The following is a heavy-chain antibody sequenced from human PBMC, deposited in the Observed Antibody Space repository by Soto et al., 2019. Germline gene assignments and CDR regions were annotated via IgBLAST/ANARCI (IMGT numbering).Heavy chain of an antibody. CDR1: GFTFSGSA. Sequence: HPGGSLSLSCAASGFTFSGSAMQWVRQASGEGLEWLGRIGSRGDSYATAYAASVKDRFTISRDDSKNTAFLQMNNLKTEDTAVYYCSRDDADWLFNWGQGALVTVSS. CDR3: SRDDADWLFN. CDR2: IGSRGDSYAT. V-gene: IGHV3-73*01. D-gene: IGHD4-17*01. J-gene: IGHJ4*02.